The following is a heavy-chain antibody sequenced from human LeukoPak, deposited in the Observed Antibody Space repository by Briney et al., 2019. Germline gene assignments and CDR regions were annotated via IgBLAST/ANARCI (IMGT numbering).Heavy chain of an antibody. Sequence: SETLSLTCTVSGGSISSGDYYWSWIRQPPGKGLEWIGYIYYSGGTYYNPSLKSRVTISVDTSKNQFSLKLSSVTAADTAVYYCARRPARGVIMESYYFDYWGQGTLVTVSS. V-gene: IGHV4-30-4*01. CDR1: GGSISSGDYY. D-gene: IGHD3-10*01. J-gene: IGHJ4*02. CDR2: IYYSGGT. CDR3: ARRPARGVIMESYYFDY.